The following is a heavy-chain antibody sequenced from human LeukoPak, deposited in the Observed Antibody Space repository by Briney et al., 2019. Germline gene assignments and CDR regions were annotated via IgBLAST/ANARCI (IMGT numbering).Heavy chain of an antibody. CDR1: RFTFSSYD. CDR3: ARESINHFDY. J-gene: IGHJ4*02. V-gene: IGHV3-23*01. Sequence: GGSLRLSCAASRFTFSSYDMSWVRQAPGKGLEWVSGISASGGSTYYADSVKGRFTISRDNAKNSLYLQMNSLRAEDTAVYYCARESINHFDYWGQGTLVTVSS. CDR2: ISASGGST.